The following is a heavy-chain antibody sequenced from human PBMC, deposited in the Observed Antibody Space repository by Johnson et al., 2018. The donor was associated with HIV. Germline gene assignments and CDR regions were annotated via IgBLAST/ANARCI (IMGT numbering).Heavy chain of an antibody. Sequence: VQLVESGGALVQPGGSLRLSCAASGFTVSNNYMSWVRQAPGKGLEWVSGISWNSGSIGYADSVKGRFTISRDNAKNSLYLQMNSLRAEDTAVYYCARDLRWSYDAFDIWGQGTMVTVSS. CDR3: ARDLRWSYDAFDI. CDR1: GFTVSNNY. CDR2: ISWNSGSI. J-gene: IGHJ3*02. D-gene: IGHD5-24*01. V-gene: IGHV3-48*04.